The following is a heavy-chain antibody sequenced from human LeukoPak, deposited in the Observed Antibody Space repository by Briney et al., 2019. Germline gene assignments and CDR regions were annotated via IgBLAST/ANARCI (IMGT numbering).Heavy chain of an antibody. CDR3: ARDHRRGDYDILTGYNHYFDY. D-gene: IGHD3-9*01. V-gene: IGHV1-18*04. CDR1: GYTFTSYG. J-gene: IGHJ4*02. CDR2: ISAYNGNT. Sequence: ASVKVSCKASGYTFTSYGISWVRQAPGQGLEWMGWISAYNGNTNYAQKLQGRVTMTTDTSTSTAYMELRSLRSDDTAVYYCARDHRRGDYDILTGYNHYFDYWGQGTLVTVSS.